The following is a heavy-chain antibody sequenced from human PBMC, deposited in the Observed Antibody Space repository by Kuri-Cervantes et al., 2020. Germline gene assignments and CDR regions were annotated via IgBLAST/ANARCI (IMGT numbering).Heavy chain of an antibody. CDR1: GYTLTELS. J-gene: IGHJ6*02. CDR2: FDPEDGET. V-gene: IGHV1-24*01. CDR3: ARDEGSGSYYYYYYGMDV. D-gene: IGHD3-10*01. Sequence: ASVKVSCKVSGYTLTELSMHWVRQAPGKGLEWMGGFDPEDGETIYAQKFQGRVTMTEDTSTDTAYMELSSLRSEDTAVYYCARDEGSGSYYYYYYGMDVWGQGTTVTVSS.